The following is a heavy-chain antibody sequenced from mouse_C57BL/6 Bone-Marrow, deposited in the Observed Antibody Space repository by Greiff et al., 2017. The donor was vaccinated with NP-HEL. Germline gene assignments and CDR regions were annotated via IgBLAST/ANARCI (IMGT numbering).Heavy chain of an antibody. D-gene: IGHD1-1*01. J-gene: IGHJ3*01. CDR2: ISGGGGNT. V-gene: IGHV5-9*01. CDR3: ARDPRTTVVSPGFAY. Sequence: EVQLVESGGGLVKPGGSLKLSCAASGFTFSSYTMSWVRQTPEKRLEWVATISGGGGNTYYPDSVKGRFTISRDNAKNTLYLQMSSLRSEDTDLDYCARDPRTTVVSPGFAYWGQGTLVTVSA. CDR1: GFTFSSYT.